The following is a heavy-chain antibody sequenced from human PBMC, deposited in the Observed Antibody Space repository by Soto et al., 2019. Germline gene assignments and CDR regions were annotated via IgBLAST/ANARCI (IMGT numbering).Heavy chain of an antibody. CDR3: AKDLIAALHYYGMDV. D-gene: IGHD6-6*01. V-gene: IGHV3-30*18. J-gene: IGHJ6*02. CDR2: ISYDGSNK. Sequence: GGSLRLSCAASGFTFSSYGMHWVRQAPGKGLEWVAVISYDGSNKYYADSVKGRFTISRDNSKNTLYLQMNSLRAEDTAVYYCAKDLIAALHYYGMDVWGQGTTVTVSS. CDR1: GFTFSSYG.